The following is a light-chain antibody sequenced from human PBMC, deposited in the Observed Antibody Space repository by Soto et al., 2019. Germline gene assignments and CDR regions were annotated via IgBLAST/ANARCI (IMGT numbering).Light chain of an antibody. CDR1: QSLLYSDGNTY. Sequence: DVVMTQSPLSLPVTLGQPASISCRSSQSLLYSDGNTYLNWFQQRPGQSPRRLIYKVSNRDSGVPDRFSGSGSGTDFTRKISGVEAEDVGVYYCMQGTHWPPYTFGQGTKLEIK. CDR2: KVS. V-gene: IGKV2-30*01. J-gene: IGKJ2*01. CDR3: MQGTHWPPYT.